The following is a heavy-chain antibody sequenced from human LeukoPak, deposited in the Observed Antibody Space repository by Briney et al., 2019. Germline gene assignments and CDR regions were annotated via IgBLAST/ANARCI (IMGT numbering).Heavy chain of an antibody. CDR2: IYYSGST. CDR1: GGSFSGYY. V-gene: IGHV4-59*08. CDR3: ARHHLNLGYCSGGSCYSLYYYYYGMDV. J-gene: IGHJ6*02. Sequence: PSETLSLTCAVYGGSFSGYYWSWIRQPPGKGLEWIGYIYYSGSTNYNPSLKSRVTISVDTSKNQFSLKLSSVTAADTAVYYCARHHLNLGYCSGGSCYSLYYYYYGMDVWGQGTTVTVSS. D-gene: IGHD2-15*01.